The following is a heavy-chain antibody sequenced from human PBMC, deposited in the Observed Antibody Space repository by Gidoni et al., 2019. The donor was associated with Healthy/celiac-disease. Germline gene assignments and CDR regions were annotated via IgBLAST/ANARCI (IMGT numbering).Heavy chain of an antibody. CDR2: ISYDGSNK. CDR1: GFTFSSYA. CDR3: ARDGEGFDY. Sequence: QVQLVESGGGVVQPGRSLRLSCAASGFTFSSYAMHWVRQAPGKGLEWGAVISYDGSNKYYADSVKGRFTISRDNSKNTLYLQMNSLRAEDTAVYYCARDGEGFDYWGQGTLVTVSS. D-gene: IGHD2-21*01. V-gene: IGHV3-30-3*01. J-gene: IGHJ4*02.